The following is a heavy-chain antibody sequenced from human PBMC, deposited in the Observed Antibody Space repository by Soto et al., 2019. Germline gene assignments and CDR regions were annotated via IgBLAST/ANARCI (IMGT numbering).Heavy chain of an antibody. CDR2: INAGNGNT. CDR1: GYTFTSYA. V-gene: IGHV1-3*01. D-gene: IGHD6-13*01. J-gene: IGHJ6*04. Sequence: QVQLVQSGAEVKKPGASVKVSCKASGYTFTSYAMHWVRQAPGQRLEWMGWINAGNGNTKYSQKFQGRVTITRDTSASTAYMELSSLRSEDTAVYYCARPASSLDYYYGMDVWGKGTTVTVSS. CDR3: ARPASSLDYYYGMDV.